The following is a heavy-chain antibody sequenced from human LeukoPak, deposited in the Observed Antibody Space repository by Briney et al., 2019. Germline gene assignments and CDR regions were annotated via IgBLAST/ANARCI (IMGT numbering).Heavy chain of an antibody. CDR2: IIPIFGTA. V-gene: IGHV1-69*01. D-gene: IGHD3-22*01. J-gene: IGHJ3*02. Sequence: GASVKVSCKASGGTFSSYAISWVRQAPGQGLEWMGGIIPIFGTANYAQKFQGRVTITADESTSTAYMELSSLRSEDTAVYYCARVARYYYDSSGYQRAFDIWGQGTMVTVSS. CDR1: GGTFSSYA. CDR3: ARVARYYYDSSGYQRAFDI.